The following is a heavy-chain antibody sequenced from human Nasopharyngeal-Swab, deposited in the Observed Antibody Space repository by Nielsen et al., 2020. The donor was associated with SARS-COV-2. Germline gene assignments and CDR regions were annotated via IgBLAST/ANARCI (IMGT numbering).Heavy chain of an antibody. Sequence: GESLKISCEASGFSFGTSWMSWVRQAPGKGLEWVANIRQDGSERHYVDTVKGRFTISRDNAKNSLYLQMNSLRAEDTAVYYCARPRGGWAFDIWGQGTMVTVSS. D-gene: IGHD3-16*01. CDR1: GFSFGTSW. CDR2: IRQDGSER. J-gene: IGHJ3*02. V-gene: IGHV3-7*03. CDR3: ARPRGGWAFDI.